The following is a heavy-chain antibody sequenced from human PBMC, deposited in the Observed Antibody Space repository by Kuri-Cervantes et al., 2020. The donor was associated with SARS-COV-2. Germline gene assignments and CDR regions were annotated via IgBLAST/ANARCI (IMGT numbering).Heavy chain of an antibody. CDR2: MNPNSGNT. D-gene: IGHD2-15*01. CDR3: ARTIGYCSGGSCPIHIYYYYGMDV. CDR1: GCTFSSYA. V-gene: IGHV1-8*02. J-gene: IGHJ6*02. Sequence: ASVKVSCKASGCTFSSYAISWVRQATGQGLEWMGWMNPNSGNTGYAQKFQGWVTMTRDTSISTAYMELSSLRSEDTAVYYCARTIGYCSGGSCPIHIYYYYGMDVWGQGTTVTVSS.